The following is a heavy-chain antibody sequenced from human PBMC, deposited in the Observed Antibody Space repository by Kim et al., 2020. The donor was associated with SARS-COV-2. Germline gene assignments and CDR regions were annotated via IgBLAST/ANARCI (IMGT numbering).Heavy chain of an antibody. V-gene: IGHV3-48*02. CDR3: ARERRNYYDSSGYYPTLEAFDI. CDR2: ISSSSSTI. Sequence: GGSLRLSCAASGFTFSSYSMNWVRQAPGKGLEWVSYISSSSSTIYYADSVKGRFTISRDNAKNSLYLQMNSLREEDTAVYYCARERRNYYDSSGYYPTLEAFDIWGQGTMVTVSS. D-gene: IGHD3-22*01. J-gene: IGHJ3*02. CDR1: GFTFSSYS.